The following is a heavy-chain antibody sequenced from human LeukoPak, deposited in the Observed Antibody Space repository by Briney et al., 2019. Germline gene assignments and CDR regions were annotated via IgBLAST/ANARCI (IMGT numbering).Heavy chain of an antibody. CDR3: ARLSNTGTYFPEDYWFDP. J-gene: IGHJ5*02. V-gene: IGHV4-34*01. CDR1: DESFSGYY. Sequence: SETLSLTCAVYDESFSGYYWSWIRQPPGKGLEWLGEVNHRGSTNYKLALKSRLTISVDTSKNQFSLKLSSVTAADTAVYYCARLSNTGTYFPEDYWFDPWGQGTLVTVSS. CDR2: VNHRGST. D-gene: IGHD1-26*01.